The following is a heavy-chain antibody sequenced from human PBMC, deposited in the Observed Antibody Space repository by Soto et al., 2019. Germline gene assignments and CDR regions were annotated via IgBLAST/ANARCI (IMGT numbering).Heavy chain of an antibody. CDR3: ARDPWDY. J-gene: IGHJ4*02. CDR1: GFIFRDYW. Sequence: EVQLVESGGGLVQPGGSLRLSCAASGFIFRDYWMTWVRQVPGKGLEWVANINQDGREKCYMDSVKGRFTISRDNAKNSLDLQMHSLRADDTAVYYCARDPWDYWGQGTLVTVSS. CDR2: INQDGREK. V-gene: IGHV3-7*01.